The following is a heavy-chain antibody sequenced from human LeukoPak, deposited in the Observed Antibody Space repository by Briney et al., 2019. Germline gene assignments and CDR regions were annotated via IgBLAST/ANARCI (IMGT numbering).Heavy chain of an antibody. J-gene: IGHJ3*02. CDR1: GFTFSSYS. D-gene: IGHD4-17*01. Sequence: GGSLRLSCAASGFTFSSYSMNWVRQAPGKGLEWVSSISSSSSYIYYADSVKGRFTISRDNAKNSLYLQMNSLRAEDTALYYCAKENRGYGDFDVGAFDIWGQGTMVTVSS. V-gene: IGHV3-21*04. CDR3: AKENRGYGDFDVGAFDI. CDR2: ISSSSSYI.